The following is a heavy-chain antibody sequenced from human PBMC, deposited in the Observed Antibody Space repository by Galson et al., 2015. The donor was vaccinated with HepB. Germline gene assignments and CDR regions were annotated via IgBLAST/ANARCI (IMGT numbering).Heavy chain of an antibody. V-gene: IGHV1-2*04. Sequence: SVKVSCKASGYTFTGYYMHWVRQAPGQGLEWMGWINPNSGGTNYAQKFQGWVTMTRDTSISTTYMELSRLRSDDTAVYYCASSWDSSNWFDPWGQGTLVTVSS. D-gene: IGHD6-19*01. CDR3: ASSWDSSNWFDP. CDR1: GYTFTGYY. J-gene: IGHJ5*02. CDR2: INPNSGGT.